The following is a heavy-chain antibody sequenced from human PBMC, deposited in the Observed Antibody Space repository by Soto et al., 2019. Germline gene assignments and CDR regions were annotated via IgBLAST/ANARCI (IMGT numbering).Heavy chain of an antibody. D-gene: IGHD1-26*01. CDR3: ARGVGPTYSYKYGMEV. V-gene: IGHV1-3*01. Sequence: ASVKVSCKTSGYSFITNAMHWVRQAPGQRLEWLGWIKPGTGTTKYSQKFQGRVNITRDTSASTAYLELSTLRSEDTAVYFCARGVGPTYSYKYGMEVWGQGTTVTVSS. J-gene: IGHJ6*01. CDR1: GYSFITNA. CDR2: IKPGTGTT.